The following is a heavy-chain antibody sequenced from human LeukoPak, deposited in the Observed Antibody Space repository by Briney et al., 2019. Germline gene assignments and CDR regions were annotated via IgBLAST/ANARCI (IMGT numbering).Heavy chain of an antibody. CDR1: GGSFSGYY. J-gene: IGHJ4*02. CDR3: ARGLNHADY. CDR2: INHSGST. Sequence: ASETLSLTCAVYGGSFSGYYWSWIRQPPGKGLEWIGEINHSGSTNYNPSLKSRVTISVDTSKNQSSLKLSSVTAADTAVYYCARGLNHADYWGQGTLVTVSS. V-gene: IGHV4-34*01.